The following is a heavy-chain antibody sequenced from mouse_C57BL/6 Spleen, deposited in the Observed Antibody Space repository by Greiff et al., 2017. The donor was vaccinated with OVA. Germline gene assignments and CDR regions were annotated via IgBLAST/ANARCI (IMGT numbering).Heavy chain of an antibody. CDR3: AREGYDGYYVRYFDY. Sequence: EVMLVESEGGLVQPGSSMKLSCTASGFTFSDYYMAWVRQVPEKGLEWVANINYDGSSTYYLDSLKSRFTISRDNAKNILYLQMSSLKSEDTATYYCAREGYDGYYVRYFDYWGQGTTLTVSS. V-gene: IGHV5-16*01. D-gene: IGHD2-3*01. J-gene: IGHJ2*01. CDR1: GFTFSDYY. CDR2: INYDGSST.